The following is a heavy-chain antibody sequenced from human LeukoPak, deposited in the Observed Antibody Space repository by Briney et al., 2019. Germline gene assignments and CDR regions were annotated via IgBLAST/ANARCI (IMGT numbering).Heavy chain of an antibody. CDR2: ISYDGSNK. J-gene: IGHJ4*02. D-gene: IGHD3-22*01. V-gene: IGHV3-30*18. CDR1: GFTFSRHG. Sequence: PGGSLRLSCAASGFTFSRHGMYWVRQAPGKGLEWVAVISYDGSNKYYADSVKGRFTISRDNSKNMLYLQMNSLRVEVTAVYYCAKDGPPYYYDSSGLLDYWGQGTLVTVSS. CDR3: AKDGPPYYYDSSGLLDY.